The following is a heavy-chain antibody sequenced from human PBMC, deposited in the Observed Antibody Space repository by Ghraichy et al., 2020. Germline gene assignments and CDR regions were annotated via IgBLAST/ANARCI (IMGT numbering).Heavy chain of an antibody. V-gene: IGHV4-34*01. CDR2: IYPGGST. Sequence: SETLSLTCAVYGGPFGGYYWNLVRQSPGKGLEWIGEIYPGGSTNYNPSLESRVTISVDASRKQFSLRLFSVTAADTAIYYCARGRYCGGGSCYPRPYYFASGGQGTLVTVAS. J-gene: IGHJ4*02. CDR3: ARGRYCGGGSCYPRPYYFAS. CDR1: GGPFGGYY. D-gene: IGHD2-15*01.